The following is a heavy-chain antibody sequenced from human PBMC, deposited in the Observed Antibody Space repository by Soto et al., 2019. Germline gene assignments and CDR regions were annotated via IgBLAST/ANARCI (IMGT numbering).Heavy chain of an antibody. CDR2: IWYDGSNK. Sequence: GGSLRLSCAASGFTFSSYGMHWVRQAPGKGLEWVAVIWYDGSNKYYADSVKGRFTISRDNSKSTLYMQMNSLKIEDTAVYFCSTDPYINMIVVRLDYWGHGTLVTVS. D-gene: IGHD3-22*01. CDR1: GFTFSSYG. CDR3: STDPYINMIVVRLDY. J-gene: IGHJ4*01. V-gene: IGHV3-33*01.